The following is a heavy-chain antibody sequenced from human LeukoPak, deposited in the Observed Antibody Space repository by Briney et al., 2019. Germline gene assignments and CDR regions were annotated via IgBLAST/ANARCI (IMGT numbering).Heavy chain of an antibody. CDR1: GGSFSGYY. CDR2: INHSGST. CDR3: ARVVGSSSWYFRY. Sequence: SETLSLTCAVYGGSFSGYYWSWIRQPPGKGLEWIGEINHSGSTNYNPSLKSRVTISVDTSKNHFSLKLSSVTAADTAVYYCARVVGSSSWYFRYWGQGTLVTVSS. J-gene: IGHJ4*02. V-gene: IGHV4-34*01. D-gene: IGHD6-13*01.